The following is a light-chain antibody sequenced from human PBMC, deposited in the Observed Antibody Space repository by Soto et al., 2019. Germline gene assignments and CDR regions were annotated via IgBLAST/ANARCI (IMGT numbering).Light chain of an antibody. CDR1: QSLLHITGETF. CDR3: MQSTQLPPT. V-gene: IGKV2D-29*02. CDR2: EVS. J-gene: IGKJ5*01. Sequence: DVAMTQTPLSLSVAPGQPASISCKCSQSLLHITGETFLFWYLQKPGQSPQLLIYEVSTRVSGVPDRFSGSGSGTDFTLEISRVETDDVGIYYCMQSTQLPPTFGQGTRLEIK.